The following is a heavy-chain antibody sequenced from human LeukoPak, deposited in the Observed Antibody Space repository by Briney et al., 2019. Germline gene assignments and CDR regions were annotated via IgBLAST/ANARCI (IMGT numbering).Heavy chain of an antibody. CDR1: GGSISSSSYY. V-gene: IGHV4-39*01. CDR3: ARRGYCSSTSCYEYWFDP. J-gene: IGHJ5*02. Sequence: SETLSLTCTVSGGSISSSSYYWGWIRQPPGKGLEWIGIIYYSGSTYYHPSLKSRLTISVDTSKNQFSLNLSSVTATDTAVYYCARRGYCSSTSCYEYWFDPWGQGTLVTVSS. D-gene: IGHD2-2*01. CDR2: IYYSGST.